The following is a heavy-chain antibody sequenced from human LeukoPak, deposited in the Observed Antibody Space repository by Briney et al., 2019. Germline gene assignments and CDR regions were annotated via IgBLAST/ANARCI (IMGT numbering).Heavy chain of an antibody. CDR2: ISSSSSTI. Sequence: GGSLRLSCAASGFTFSSYSMNWVRQAPGKGLEWVSYISSSSSTIYYADSVKGRFTISRDNAKNLLHLQMNSLRDEDTAVYYCARYMVSDSSGYYYGFDYWGQGTLVTVSS. V-gene: IGHV3-48*02. J-gene: IGHJ4*02. CDR1: GFTFSSYS. CDR3: ARYMVSDSSGYYYGFDY. D-gene: IGHD3-22*01.